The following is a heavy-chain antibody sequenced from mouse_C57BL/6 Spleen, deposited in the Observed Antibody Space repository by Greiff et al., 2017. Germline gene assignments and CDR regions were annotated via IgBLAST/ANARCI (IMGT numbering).Heavy chain of an antibody. V-gene: IGHV1-15*01. J-gene: IGHJ2*01. CDR2: IDPETGGT. Sequence: QVQLQQSGAELVRPGASVTLSCKASGYTFTDYDMHWVKQTPVHGLEWIGAIDPETGGTAYNQKFKGKAILTADKSSSTAYMELRSLTYEDSTIYDCTRFDYDEGYYFDYWGQGTTLTVSS. CDR1: GYTFTDYD. D-gene: IGHD2-4*01. CDR3: TRFDYDEGYYFDY.